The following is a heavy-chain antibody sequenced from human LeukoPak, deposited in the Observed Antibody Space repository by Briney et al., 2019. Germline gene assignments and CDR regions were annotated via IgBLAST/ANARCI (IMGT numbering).Heavy chain of an antibody. D-gene: IGHD3-10*01. CDR1: GYTFTGYY. CDR3: ARDEGALLWFGEFNY. Sequence: ASVKVSCKASGYTFTGYYMHWVRQAPGQGLEWMGWTNPNSGGTNYAQKFQGRVTMTRDTSISTAYMELSRLRSDDTAVYYCARDEGALLWFGEFNYWGQGTLVTVSS. V-gene: IGHV1-2*02. J-gene: IGHJ4*02. CDR2: TNPNSGGT.